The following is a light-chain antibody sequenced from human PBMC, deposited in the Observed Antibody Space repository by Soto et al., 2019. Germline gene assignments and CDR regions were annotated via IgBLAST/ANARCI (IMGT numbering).Light chain of an antibody. CDR2: DAS. CDR1: QGISSA. V-gene: IGKV1-13*02. J-gene: IGKJ2*01. CDR3: QQFNSYPYT. Sequence: AIQLTQSPSSLSASVGDRVTITCRTSQGISSALAWYQQKPGKAPKLLIYDASSLGSGVPSRFGGSGSGTNFTPTISSQQPEDFATYYCQQFNSYPYTFGQRNKLEIK.